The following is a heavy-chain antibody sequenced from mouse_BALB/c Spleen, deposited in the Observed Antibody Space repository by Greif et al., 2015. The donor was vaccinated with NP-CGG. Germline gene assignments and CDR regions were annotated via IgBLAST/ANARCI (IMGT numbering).Heavy chain of an antibody. CDR3: AGITTVVDYYAMDY. Sequence: VQLQQSGPELVKSGASVKMSCKASGYTFTSYVMHWVKQKPGQGREWIGYINPYNDGTKYNEKFKGKAPLTSDKSSSTAYMELSSLSSEDSAVYYCAGITTVVDYYAMDYWGQGTSVTVSS. CDR2: INPYNDGT. D-gene: IGHD1-1*01. CDR1: GYTFTSYV. J-gene: IGHJ4*01. V-gene: IGHV1-14*01.